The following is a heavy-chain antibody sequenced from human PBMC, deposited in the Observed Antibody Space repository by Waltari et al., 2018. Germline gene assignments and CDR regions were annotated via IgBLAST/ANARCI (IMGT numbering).Heavy chain of an antibody. CDR3: ARVGVLRIGENWFDP. CDR2: SIPIFGTA. Sequence: QVQLVQSGAEVKKPGSSVKVSCKASGGTFSSYAISWVRQAPGQGLEWMGGSIPIFGTANYAQKFQGRVTITADESTSTAYMELSSLRSEDTAVYYCARVGVLRIGENWFDPWGQGTLVTVSS. CDR1: GGTFSSYA. V-gene: IGHV1-69*01. D-gene: IGHD2-15*01. J-gene: IGHJ5*02.